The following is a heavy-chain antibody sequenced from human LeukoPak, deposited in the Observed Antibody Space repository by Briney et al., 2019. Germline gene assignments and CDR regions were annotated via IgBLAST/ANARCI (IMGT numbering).Heavy chain of an antibody. CDR3: AREEWELGFDY. Sequence: GGSLRLSCAASGFTFSTYWMHWVRQAPGKGLVWVSRINSDGSSTSYADSVKGRFTISRDNAKNTLYLQMNSLRAEDTAVYYCAREEWELGFDYWGQGTLVTVSS. CDR1: GFTFSTYW. CDR2: INSDGSST. J-gene: IGHJ4*02. D-gene: IGHD1-26*01. V-gene: IGHV3-74*01.